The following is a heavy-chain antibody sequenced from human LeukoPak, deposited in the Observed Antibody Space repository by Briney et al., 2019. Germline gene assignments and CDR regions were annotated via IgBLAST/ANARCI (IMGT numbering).Heavy chain of an antibody. Sequence: GGSLRLSCAASGFTFSRYAMSWVRQAPGKGLEWVSGISASGESTYYADSVKGRLTISRDNSKNTLYLLMNSLRAEDTAVYFYASVPRYGDSFFDCWGQGTLVTVSS. V-gene: IGHV3-23*01. J-gene: IGHJ4*02. CDR2: ISASGEST. D-gene: IGHD4-17*01. CDR3: ASVPRYGDSFFDC. CDR1: GFTFSRYA.